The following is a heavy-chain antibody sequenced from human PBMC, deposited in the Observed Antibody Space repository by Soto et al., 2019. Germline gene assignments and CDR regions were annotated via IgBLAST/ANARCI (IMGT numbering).Heavy chain of an antibody. V-gene: IGHV1-69*02. CDR1: GGTFSSYT. CDR3: ARGPKRGYSYGNSDY. J-gene: IGHJ4*02. D-gene: IGHD5-18*01. Sequence: QVQLVQSGAEVKKPGSSVKVSCKASGGTFSSYTISWVRQAPGQGLEWMGRIIPILGIANYAQKFQGRVTIXXDXSXXTAYMELSSLRSEDTAVYYCARGPKRGYSYGNSDYWGQGTLVTVSS. CDR2: IIPILGIA.